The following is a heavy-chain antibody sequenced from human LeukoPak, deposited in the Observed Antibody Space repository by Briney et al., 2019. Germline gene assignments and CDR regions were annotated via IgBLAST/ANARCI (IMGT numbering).Heavy chain of an antibody. CDR3: AAGSGWYSPDY. Sequence: ASVKVSCKASGYTFTGYYMHWVRQAPGQGLEWMGRINPNSGGTNYAQKFQGRVTITRDMSTSTGYMELSSLRSEDTAVYYCAAGSGWYSPDYWGQGTLVTVSS. CDR2: INPNSGGT. J-gene: IGHJ4*02. D-gene: IGHD6-19*01. CDR1: GYTFTGYY. V-gene: IGHV1-2*06.